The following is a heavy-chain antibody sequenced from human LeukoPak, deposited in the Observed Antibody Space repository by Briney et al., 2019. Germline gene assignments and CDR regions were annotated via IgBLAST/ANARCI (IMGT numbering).Heavy chain of an antibody. CDR2: IYPGDSDT. Sequence: GGSLQISCQGSGYSFTSYWIGWVRQLPGKGLEWMGIIYPGDSDTRYSPSFQGQVTISADKSISTAYLQWSSLKASDTAMYYCARSYYDILTGGPNFDYWGQGTLVTVSS. D-gene: IGHD3-9*01. V-gene: IGHV5-51*01. CDR1: GYSFTSYW. CDR3: ARSYYDILTGGPNFDY. J-gene: IGHJ4*02.